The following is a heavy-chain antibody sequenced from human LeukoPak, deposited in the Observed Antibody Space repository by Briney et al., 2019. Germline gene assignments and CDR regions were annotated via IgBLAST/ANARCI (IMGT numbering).Heavy chain of an antibody. J-gene: IGHJ2*01. CDR3: AKANPGYSYGLGDFDL. CDR2: ISYDGSSK. D-gene: IGHD5-18*01. Sequence: GGSLRLSCAASGSTFSSCGIHWVRQAPGKGLEWVAVISYDGSSKYYADSVKGRFTISRDNSKNTLYLQMNSLRVEDTAVYYCAKANPGYSYGLGDFDLWGRGTLVTVSS. V-gene: IGHV3-30*18. CDR1: GSTFSSCG.